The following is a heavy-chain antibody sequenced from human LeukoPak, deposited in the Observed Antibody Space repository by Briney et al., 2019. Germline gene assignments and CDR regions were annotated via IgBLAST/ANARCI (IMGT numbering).Heavy chain of an antibody. J-gene: IGHJ4*02. V-gene: IGHV3-49*04. CDR3: TRDDALWFGELYYFDY. D-gene: IGHD3-10*01. CDR1: GFTFGDYA. Sequence: GGSLRLSCTASGFTFGDYAMSWVRQAPGKGLEWVGFIRSKAYGGTTEYAASVKGRFTISRDDSKSIAYLQMNSLKTEDTAVYYCTRDDALWFGELYYFDYWGQGTLVTVSS. CDR2: IRSKAYGGTT.